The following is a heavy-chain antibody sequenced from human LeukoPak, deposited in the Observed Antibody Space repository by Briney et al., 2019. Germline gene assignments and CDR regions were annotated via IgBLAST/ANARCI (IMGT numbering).Heavy chain of an antibody. CDR3: AKDEGHCSGGSCYRQDY. V-gene: IGHV4-59*01. CDR2: IYYSGST. CDR1: GGTISSYY. D-gene: IGHD2-15*01. Sequence: SETLSLTCTVSGGTISSYYWSWIRQPPGKGLEWIGYIYYSGSTNYNPSLKSRVTISVDTSKNQFSLKLSSVTAVDTAVYYCAKDEGHCSGGSCYRQDYWGQGTLVTVSS. J-gene: IGHJ4*02.